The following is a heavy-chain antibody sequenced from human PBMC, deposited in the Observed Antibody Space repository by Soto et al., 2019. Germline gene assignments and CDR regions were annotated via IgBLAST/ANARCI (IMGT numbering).Heavy chain of an antibody. Sequence: VQLLESGGGLVQPGGSLRLSCAASGFTFSSYAMSWVRQAPGKGLEWVSAISGSGGSTYYADSVKGRFTISRDNSKNTLYLQMNSLRAEDTAVYYCAKASLYYYGSGSYIGYWGQGTLVTVSS. J-gene: IGHJ4*02. D-gene: IGHD3-10*01. CDR1: GFTFSSYA. V-gene: IGHV3-23*01. CDR3: AKASLYYYGSGSYIGY. CDR2: ISGSGGST.